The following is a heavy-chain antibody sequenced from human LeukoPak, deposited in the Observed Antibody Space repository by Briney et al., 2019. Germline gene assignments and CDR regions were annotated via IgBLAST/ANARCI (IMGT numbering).Heavy chain of an antibody. Sequence: PGGTLRLSCAASGVTFSSYSMNWVRQAPGKGLEWVSSISSSSSYIYHADSMKGRFTISRDNAKISLYLQMNSLRAEDTAVYYCARDCSSTSCYLITPYDYWGQGTLVTVSS. D-gene: IGHD2-2*01. CDR3: ARDCSSTSCYLITPYDY. J-gene: IGHJ4*02. CDR2: ISSSSSYI. V-gene: IGHV3-21*01. CDR1: GVTFSSYS.